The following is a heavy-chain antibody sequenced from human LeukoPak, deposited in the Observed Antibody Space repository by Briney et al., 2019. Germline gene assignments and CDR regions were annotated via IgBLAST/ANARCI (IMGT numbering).Heavy chain of an antibody. Sequence: GGSLRLSCAASGFTFSSYAMSWVRQAPGKGLEWVSAISGSGGSTYYADSVKGRFTISRDNSKCTLYLQMNSLRAEDTAVYYCVRSYIRYYYGSGSYGQLGYWGQGTLVTVSS. V-gene: IGHV3-23*01. J-gene: IGHJ4*02. CDR2: ISGSGGST. CDR1: GFTFSSYA. CDR3: VRSYIRYYYGSGSYGQLGY. D-gene: IGHD3-10*01.